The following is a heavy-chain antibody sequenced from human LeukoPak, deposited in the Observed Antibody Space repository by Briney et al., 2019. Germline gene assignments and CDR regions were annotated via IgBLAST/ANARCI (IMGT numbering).Heavy chain of an antibody. CDR1: SGSINTPNYY. CDR3: AKSNGYGLMDI. D-gene: IGHD3-22*01. J-gene: IGHJ3*02. Sequence: SETLSLTCTVSSGSINTPNYYWGWVRLPPGKALEWIGNIFYKGGTYYTPSLKSRVTISLDTSRNQFSLKLNSVTAADTAVYYCAKSNGYGLMDIWGQGTMVTVSS. V-gene: IGHV4-39*07. CDR2: IFYKGGT.